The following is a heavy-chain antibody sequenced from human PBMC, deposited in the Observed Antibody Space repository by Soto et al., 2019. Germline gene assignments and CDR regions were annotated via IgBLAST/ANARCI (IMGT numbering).Heavy chain of an antibody. CDR1: GGSISSGNW. Sequence: QVQLQESGPGLVKPSGTLSLTCDVSGGSISSGNWWSWVRQPPEKGLEWIGEIHHSGSTNYNPSLKSRVIISVDKSKNHFALRLTSVTAADTAVYYCARECTDGHNLGYWGQGTLATVSS. D-gene: IGHD3-16*01. J-gene: IGHJ4*02. CDR2: IHHSGST. CDR3: ARECTDGHNLGY. V-gene: IGHV4-4*02.